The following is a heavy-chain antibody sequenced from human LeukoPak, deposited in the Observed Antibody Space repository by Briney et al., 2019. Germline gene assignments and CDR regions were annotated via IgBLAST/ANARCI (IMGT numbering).Heavy chain of an antibody. D-gene: IGHD3-10*01. CDR1: GFTFSSYG. Sequence: GGSLRLSCAASGFTFSSYGMHWVRQAPGKGLEWVAVIWYDGSNKYYADSVKGRFTISRDNSKNTLYLQMDSLGADDTAVYYCATKRGSGSYLIDYWGQGTLVTVSS. CDR3: ATKRGSGSYLIDY. V-gene: IGHV3-33*01. CDR2: IWYDGSNK. J-gene: IGHJ4*02.